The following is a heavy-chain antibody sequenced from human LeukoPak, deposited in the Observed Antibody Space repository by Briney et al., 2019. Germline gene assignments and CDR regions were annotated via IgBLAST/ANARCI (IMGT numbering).Heavy chain of an antibody. V-gene: IGHV3-30-3*01. J-gene: IGHJ3*02. Sequence: GGSLRLSCAASGFTFSSYAMHWVRQAPGKGLEWVAVISYDGSNKYYADSVKGRFTISRDNSKNTLYLQMNSLRAEDTAVYYCASRGGGYDFWSGYLMGSAFDIWGQGTMVTVSS. D-gene: IGHD3-3*01. CDR3: ASRGGGYDFWSGYLMGSAFDI. CDR2: ISYDGSNK. CDR1: GFTFSSYA.